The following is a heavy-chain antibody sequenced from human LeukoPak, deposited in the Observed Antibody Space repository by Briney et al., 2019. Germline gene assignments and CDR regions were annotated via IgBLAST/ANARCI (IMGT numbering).Heavy chain of an antibody. J-gene: IGHJ4*02. CDR1: GGTFSSYA. V-gene: IGHV1-8*03. Sequence: ASVKVSCKASGGTFSSYAISWVRQATGQGLEWMGWMNPNSGNTGYAQKFQGRVTITRNTSISTAYMELSSLRSEDTAVYYCARVRGIAAPDYWGQGTLVTVSS. CDR2: MNPNSGNT. D-gene: IGHD6-25*01. CDR3: ARVRGIAAPDY.